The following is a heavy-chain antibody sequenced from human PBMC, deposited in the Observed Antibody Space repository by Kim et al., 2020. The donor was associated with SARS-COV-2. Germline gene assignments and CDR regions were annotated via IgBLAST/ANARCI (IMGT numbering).Heavy chain of an antibody. Sequence: GGSLRLSCAASGFTFSSYAMSWVRQAPGKGLEWVSAISGSGGSTYYADSVKGRFTISRDNSKNTLYLQMNSLRAEDTAVYYCAKNHQPSVFGLWEPYYYYGMDVWGQGTTVTVSS. V-gene: IGHV3-23*01. CDR3: AKNHQPSVFGLWEPYYYYGMDV. CDR1: GFTFSSYA. D-gene: IGHD1-26*01. J-gene: IGHJ6*02. CDR2: ISGSGGST.